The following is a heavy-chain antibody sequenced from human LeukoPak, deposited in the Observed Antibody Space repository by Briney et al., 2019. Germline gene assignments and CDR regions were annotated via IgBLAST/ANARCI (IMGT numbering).Heavy chain of an antibody. Sequence: PGGSLRLSCAASGFTFSSYAMSWVRQAPGKGLEGVSAISGSGGSTYYADSVKGRFTISRDNSKNTLYLQMNSLRAEDTAVYYCAKDFGLGYYDFWSGYDLGYFDYWGQGTLVTVSS. CDR2: ISGSGGST. D-gene: IGHD3-3*01. J-gene: IGHJ4*02. CDR3: AKDFGLGYYDFWSGYDLGYFDY. V-gene: IGHV3-23*01. CDR1: GFTFSSYA.